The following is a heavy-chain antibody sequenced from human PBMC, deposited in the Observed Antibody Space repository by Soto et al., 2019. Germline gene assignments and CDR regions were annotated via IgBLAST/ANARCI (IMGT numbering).Heavy chain of an antibody. J-gene: IGHJ3*02. CDR2: IYYSGST. D-gene: IGHD2-2*01. CDR1: GGSISSSSYY. Sequence: QLQLQESGPGLVKPSETLSLTCTVSGGSISSSSYYWGWIRQPPGKGLEWIGSIYYSGSTYYTPSLKSRVTISVDTSKNQFSLKLSSVTAADTAVYYCARHMRSDDIVVVPAAMVGAFDIWGQGTMVTVSS. V-gene: IGHV4-39*01. CDR3: ARHMRSDDIVVVPAAMVGAFDI.